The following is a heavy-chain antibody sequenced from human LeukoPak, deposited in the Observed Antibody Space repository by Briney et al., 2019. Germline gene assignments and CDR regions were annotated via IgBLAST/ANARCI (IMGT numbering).Heavy chain of an antibody. Sequence: GGSLRLSCAASGFALSSYAVLWVRHAPGKGLEWVTWSSHDGANTYSADFVKGRLTVSRDNAKNTLYLQMNSLTIDDTAVYYCARGGVEQGNRIYLDSWGQGTLVTVSS. D-gene: IGHD1/OR15-1a*01. V-gene: IGHV3-30-3*01. CDR2: SSHDGANT. J-gene: IGHJ4*02. CDR3: ARGGVEQGNRIYLDS. CDR1: GFALSSYA.